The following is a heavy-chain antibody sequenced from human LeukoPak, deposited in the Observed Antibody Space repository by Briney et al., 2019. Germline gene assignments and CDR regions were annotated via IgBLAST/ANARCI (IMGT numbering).Heavy chain of an antibody. Sequence: SETLSLTCTVSGGSISSSSYYWGWIRQPPGKGLEWIGSIYYSGSTYYNPSLKSRVTISVDTSKNQFSLKLSSVTAADTAVYYCARLIRGYSSGWKYYYYYMDVWGKGTTVTISS. CDR1: GGSISSSSYY. CDR3: ARLIRGYSSGWKYYYYYMDV. J-gene: IGHJ6*03. CDR2: IYYSGST. V-gene: IGHV4-39*07. D-gene: IGHD6-19*01.